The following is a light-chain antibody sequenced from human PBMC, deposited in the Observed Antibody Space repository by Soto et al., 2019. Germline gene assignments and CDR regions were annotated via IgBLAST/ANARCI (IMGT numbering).Light chain of an antibody. V-gene: IGKV1-39*01. CDR2: AAS. CDR3: QQSYSPLYT. J-gene: IGKJ2*01. CDR1: QSISSY. Sequence: DIQMTQSPSSLSASVGDRVTITCRASQSISSYLNWYQQKPGKAPKLLIYAASSLQSGVTSRFSGSGSGTDFTLTISSLQPEDFATYYCQQSYSPLYTFGQGTKLEIK.